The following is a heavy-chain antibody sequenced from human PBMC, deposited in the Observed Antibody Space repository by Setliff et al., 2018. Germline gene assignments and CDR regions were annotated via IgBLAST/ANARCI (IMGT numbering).Heavy chain of an antibody. CDR2: INHSGST. V-gene: IGHV4-34*01. CDR3: AREIGYYYYMDV. J-gene: IGHJ6*03. CDR1: GGSFSGYY. Sequence: SETLSLTCAVYGGSFSGYYWSWIRQPPGKGLEWIGEINHSGSTNYNPSLKSRVTISVDTSKNQFSLKLSSVTAADTAVYYCAREIGYYYYMDVWGKGTTVTVSS.